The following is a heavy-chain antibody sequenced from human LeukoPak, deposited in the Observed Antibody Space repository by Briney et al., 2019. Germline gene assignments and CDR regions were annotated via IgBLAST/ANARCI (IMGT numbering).Heavy chain of an antibody. CDR3: ARQDGYSYGSGSYIFAFDI. J-gene: IGHJ3*02. D-gene: IGHD3-10*01. CDR2: IYHSGST. V-gene: IGHV4-38-2*01. Sequence: PSETLSLTCAVSGYSISSGYYWGWIRQPPGKGLERIGSIYHSGSTYSNPSLKSRVTISVDTSKNQFSLKLSSVTAADTAVYYCARQDGYSYGSGSYIFAFDIWGQGTMVTVSS. CDR1: GYSISSGYY.